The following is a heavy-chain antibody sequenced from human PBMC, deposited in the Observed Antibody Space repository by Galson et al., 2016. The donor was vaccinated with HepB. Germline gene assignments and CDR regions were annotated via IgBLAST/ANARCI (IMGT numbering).Heavy chain of an antibody. V-gene: IGHV4-39*01. Sequence: ETLSLTCTVSGGSISNGGYYWSWIRQHPGKGLEWIGHIYYTGSTYHNPSPKSRLSISVDRSKNQFSLRLSSVTAADTAVYYCARQSKYRSGWYEAWYYYNMDVWGQGTTVTVSS. CDR3: ARQSKYRSGWYEAWYYYNMDV. J-gene: IGHJ6*03. CDR1: GGSISNGGYY. CDR2: IYYTGST. D-gene: IGHD6-19*01.